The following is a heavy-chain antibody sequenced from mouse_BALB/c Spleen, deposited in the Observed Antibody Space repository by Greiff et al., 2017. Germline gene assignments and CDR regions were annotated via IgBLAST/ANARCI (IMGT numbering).Heavy chain of an antibody. D-gene: IGHD1-1*01. CDR2: ISSGGST. CDR3: ARDHYYYGSSYDAMDY. CDR1: GFTFSSYA. V-gene: IGHV5-6-5*01. Sequence: VQLKESGGGLVKPGGSLKLSCAASGFTFSSYAMSWVRQTPEKRLEWVASISSGGSTYYPDSVKGRFTISRDNARNILYLQMSSLRSEDTAMYYCARDHYYYGSSYDAMDYWGQGTSVTVSS. J-gene: IGHJ4*01.